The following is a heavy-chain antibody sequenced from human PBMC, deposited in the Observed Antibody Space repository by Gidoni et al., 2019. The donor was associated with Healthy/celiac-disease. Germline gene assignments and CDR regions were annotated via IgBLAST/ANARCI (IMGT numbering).Heavy chain of an antibody. V-gene: IGHV4-61*02. CDR2: IYTSGST. J-gene: IGHJ4*02. CDR1: GGSISSGSYY. Sequence: QVHLQESGPGLVKPSQTLSLTCTVSGGSISSGSYYWSWIRQPAGKGLEWIGRIYTSGSTNYNPSLKSRVTISVDTSKNQFSLKLSSVTAADTAVYYCAREPGGYCSGGSCYPPDYWGQGTLVTVSS. CDR3: AREPGGYCSGGSCYPPDY. D-gene: IGHD2-15*01.